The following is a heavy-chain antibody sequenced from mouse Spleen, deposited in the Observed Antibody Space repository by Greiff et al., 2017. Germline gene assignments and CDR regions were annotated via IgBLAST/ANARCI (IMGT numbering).Heavy chain of an antibody. CDR2: ISSGGSYT. V-gene: IGHV5-6-4*01. CDR3: WSFAY. J-gene: IGHJ3*01. Sequence: EVQLVESGGGLVKPGGSLKLSCAASGFTFSSYTMSWVRQTPEKRLEWVATISSGGSYTYYPDSVKGRFTISRDNAKNTLYLQMSSLKSEDTAMYYCWSFAYWGQGTLVTVSA. CDR1: GFTFSSYT.